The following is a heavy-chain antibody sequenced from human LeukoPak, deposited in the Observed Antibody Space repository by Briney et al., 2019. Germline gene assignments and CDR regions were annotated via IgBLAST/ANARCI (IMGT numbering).Heavy chain of an antibody. J-gene: IGHJ3*02. CDR1: GFTFSSYA. D-gene: IGHD3-22*01. CDR3: ARDPHYDSNAFDI. V-gene: IGHV3-30*04. Sequence: PGGSLRLSCAASGFTFSSYAMHWVRQAPGKGLEWVAVISYDGSNKYYADSVKGRFTISRDNSKNTLYLQMNSLRAEDTAVYYCARDPHYDSNAFDIWGQGTMVTVSS. CDR2: ISYDGSNK.